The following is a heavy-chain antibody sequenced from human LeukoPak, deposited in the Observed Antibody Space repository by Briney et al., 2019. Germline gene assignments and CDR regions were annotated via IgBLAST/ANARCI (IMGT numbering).Heavy chain of an antibody. Sequence: PSENLSLNCTGSGGSLSSYYWSWIRQPPGKGLEWIGYIYTSGSTNYNPSLKSRVTISVYTSKNQFSLKLSSVTAADTAVYYCAKAGPNWFDPWGQGTLVTVSS. V-gene: IGHV4-4*09. CDR2: IYTSGST. D-gene: IGHD6-25*01. J-gene: IGHJ5*02. CDR1: GGSLSSYY. CDR3: AKAGPNWFDP.